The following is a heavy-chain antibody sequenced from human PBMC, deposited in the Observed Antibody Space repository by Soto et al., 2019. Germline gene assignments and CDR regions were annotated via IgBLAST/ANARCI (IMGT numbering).Heavy chain of an antibody. J-gene: IGHJ4*02. CDR3: ARLERYYYDSSGYYILDF. CDR2: MSYSGST. Sequence: PSETLSLTCTVSGGSISSGGYFWSWIRQHPGKGLEWIGYMSYSGSTYYNPSLKSRITISVDTSKNLFSLNLSSLTAADTAVYYCARLERYYYDSSGYYILDFWGQGAPVTVSS. D-gene: IGHD3-22*01. CDR1: GGSISSGGYF. V-gene: IGHV4-31*03.